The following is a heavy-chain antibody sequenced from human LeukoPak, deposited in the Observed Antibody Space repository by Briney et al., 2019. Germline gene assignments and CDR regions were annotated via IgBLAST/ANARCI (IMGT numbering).Heavy chain of an antibody. CDR3: VIAAAGTEITFDY. CDR1: GYTFTGYY. CDR2: INPNSGGT. J-gene: IGHJ4*02. Sequence: ASVKVSCKASGYTFTGYYMHWVRQAPGQGLEWMGRINPNSGGTNYAQKFQGRVTMTRDTSISTAYMELSRLRSDDTAVYYCVIAAAGTEITFDYWGQGTLDTVSS. D-gene: IGHD6-13*01. V-gene: IGHV1-2*06.